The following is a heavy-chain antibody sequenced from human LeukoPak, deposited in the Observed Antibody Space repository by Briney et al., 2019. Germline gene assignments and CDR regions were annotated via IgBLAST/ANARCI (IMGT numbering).Heavy chain of an antibody. J-gene: IGHJ6*02. D-gene: IGHD3-16*01. CDR3: AKYTLGGYYYYGMDV. V-gene: IGHV3-23*01. CDR2: LSGAGAST. Sequence: PGGSLRLSCAASGFTFSSYAMRWVRQAPGKGLEWVSALSGAGASTYYADSVKGRFTISRDNSKNTLYLQMNSLRAEDTAVYYCAKYTLGGYYYYGMDVWGQGTTVTVSS. CDR1: GFTFSSYA.